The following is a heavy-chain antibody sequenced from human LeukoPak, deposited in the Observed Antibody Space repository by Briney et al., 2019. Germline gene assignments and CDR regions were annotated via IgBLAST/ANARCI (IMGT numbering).Heavy chain of an antibody. CDR1: GGSFSGYY. D-gene: IGHD6-13*01. CDR3: ARGPAAVTYYFDY. CDR2: INHSGST. J-gene: IGHJ4*02. Sequence: SETLSLTCAVYGGSFSGYYWSWIRQPPGKGLEWIGEINHSGSTNYNPSLKSRVTISVDTPKNQFSLKLSSVTAAGTAVYYCARGPAAVTYYFDYWGQGTLVTVSS. V-gene: IGHV4-34*01.